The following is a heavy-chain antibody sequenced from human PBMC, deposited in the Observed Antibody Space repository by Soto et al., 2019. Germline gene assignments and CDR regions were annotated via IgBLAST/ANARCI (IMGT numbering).Heavy chain of an antibody. Sequence: PGGSLRLSCAASGFIFINYVMTWVRQAPGKGLEWVGRIRSKTDGGTTDYAAPVKGRFTISRDDSKNTMYVQMNSLYTEDTAVYFCTTDSSGIALAATGGYWGQGTLVTVSS. D-gene: IGHD6-19*01. CDR1: GFIFINYV. CDR2: IRSKTDGGTT. CDR3: TTDSSGIALAATGGY. V-gene: IGHV3-15*01. J-gene: IGHJ4*02.